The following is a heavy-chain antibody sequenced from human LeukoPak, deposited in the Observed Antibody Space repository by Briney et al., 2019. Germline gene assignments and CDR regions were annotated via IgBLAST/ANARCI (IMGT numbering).Heavy chain of an antibody. CDR3: ARVYSSSIQGIVVVIRAFDI. CDR2: ISSSSSYI. J-gene: IGHJ3*02. D-gene: IGHD3-22*01. V-gene: IGHV3-21*01. CDR1: GFSFSSYS. Sequence: GGSLRLSCAASGFSFSSYSMNWVRQAPGKGLERVSSISSSSSYIYYADSVKGRFTISRDNAKNSLYLQMNSLRAEDTAVYYCARVYSSSIQGIVVVIRAFDIWGQGTMVTVSS.